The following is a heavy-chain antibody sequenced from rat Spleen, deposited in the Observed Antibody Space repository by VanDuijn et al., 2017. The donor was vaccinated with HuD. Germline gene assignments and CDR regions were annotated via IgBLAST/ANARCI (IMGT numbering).Heavy chain of an antibody. CDR2: ISYDGGST. D-gene: IGHD1-9*01. V-gene: IGHV5-20*01. J-gene: IGHJ2*01. CDR3: ARRHYGYTDYFDY. CDR1: GFTFSDYY. Sequence: EVQLVESGGGLVQRGRSLKLSCAASGFTFSDYYMAWVRQAPTKGLEWVASISYDGGSTYYRDSVKGRFTISRDNAKSSLYLQMDSLRSEDTATYYCARRHYGYTDYFDYWGQGVMVTVSS.